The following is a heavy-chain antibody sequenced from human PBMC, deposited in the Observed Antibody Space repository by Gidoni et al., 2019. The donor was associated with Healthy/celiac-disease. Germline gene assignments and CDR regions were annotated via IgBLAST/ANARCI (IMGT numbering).Heavy chain of an antibody. Sequence: EVQLLESGGGLVQPGGSLRLSCAASGFTFSSYAMSWVRQAPGKGLEWVSAISGSGGSPYYADSVKGRFTISRDNSKNTLYLQMNSLRAEDTAVYYCATSRTTYYDILTGYSPYYYYGMDVWGQGTTVTVSS. CDR2: ISGSGGSP. J-gene: IGHJ6*02. V-gene: IGHV3-23*01. CDR3: ATSRTTYYDILTGYSPYYYYGMDV. D-gene: IGHD3-9*01. CDR1: GFTFSSYA.